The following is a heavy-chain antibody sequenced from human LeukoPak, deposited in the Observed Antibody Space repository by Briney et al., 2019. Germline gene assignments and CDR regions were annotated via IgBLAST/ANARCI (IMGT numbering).Heavy chain of an antibody. V-gene: IGHV4-39*07. CDR3: ARTLDYYYYYMDV. Sequence: SETLSLTCTVSGGSISSSSYYWGWIRQPPGKGLEWIGSIYYSGSTYYNPSLKSRVTISVDTSKNQFSLKLSSVTAADTAVYYCARTLDYYYYYMDVWGKGTTVTVSS. CDR1: GGSISSSSYY. J-gene: IGHJ6*03. CDR2: IYYSGST.